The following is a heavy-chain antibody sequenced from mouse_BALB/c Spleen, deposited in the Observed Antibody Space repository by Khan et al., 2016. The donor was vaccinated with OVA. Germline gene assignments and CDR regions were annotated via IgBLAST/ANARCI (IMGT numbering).Heavy chain of an antibody. CDR2: ISYSGNT. Sequence: EVQLQESGPSLVKPSQTLSLTCSVTGDSIPRGYWNWIRKFPGNQLEYMGYISYSGNTYYNPSLNSRISITRDTSKNQYYLQLNSVTTEDTATYYWACELRGFAYWGQGTLVTVSA. J-gene: IGHJ3*01. D-gene: IGHD1-1*01. CDR3: ACELRGFAY. V-gene: IGHV3-8*02. CDR1: GDSIPRGY.